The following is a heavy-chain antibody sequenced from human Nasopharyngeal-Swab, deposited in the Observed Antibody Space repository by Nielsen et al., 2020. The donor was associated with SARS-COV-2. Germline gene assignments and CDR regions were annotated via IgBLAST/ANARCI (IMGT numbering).Heavy chain of an antibody. V-gene: IGHV3-11*05. D-gene: IGHD4-17*01. CDR2: ISSSSSYT. Sequence: GGSLRLSCAASGFTFGDYYMSWIRQAPGKGLEWVSYISSSSSYTNYADSVKGRFTISRDNAKNSLYLQMNSLRAEDTAVYYCARGGKYGDNDLDYWGQGTLVTVSS. CDR1: GFTFGDYY. J-gene: IGHJ4*02. CDR3: ARGGKYGDNDLDY.